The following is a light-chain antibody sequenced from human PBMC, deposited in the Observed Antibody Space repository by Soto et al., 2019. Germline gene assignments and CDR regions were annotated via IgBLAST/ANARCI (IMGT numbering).Light chain of an antibody. Sequence: EILMTQSPATLSVSPGERATLSCRASQSVSSNLAWYQHKPGQAPRLLIYGASTRATGIPARFSGSGSGTEFTLTISSLQSEEFAVYYCQQYNNWPPWTFGQGTKVEIK. J-gene: IGKJ1*01. CDR2: GAS. CDR3: QQYNNWPPWT. V-gene: IGKV3-15*01. CDR1: QSVSSN.